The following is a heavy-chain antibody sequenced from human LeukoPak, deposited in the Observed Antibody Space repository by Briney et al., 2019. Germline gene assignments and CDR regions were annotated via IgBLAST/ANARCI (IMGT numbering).Heavy chain of an antibody. CDR1: GFTFTAYA. CDR2: IGGST. D-gene: IGHD6-19*01. V-gene: IGHV3-23*01. Sequence: PGGSLRLSCAASGFTFTAYAMSWVRQAPGKGLEWVSSIGGSTYYADSVKGRFTISRDISKNTVYLQMNSLRADDTAVYYCAKDHPSSGWPASDHWGPGTLVTVSS. J-gene: IGHJ4*02. CDR3: AKDHPSSGWPASDH.